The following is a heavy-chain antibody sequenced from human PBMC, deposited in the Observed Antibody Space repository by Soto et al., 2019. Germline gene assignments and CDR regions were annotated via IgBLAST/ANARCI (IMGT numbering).Heavy chain of an antibody. D-gene: IGHD3-3*01. CDR2: ISAYNGNT. CDR1: GYTFTSYG. CDR3: ARDALRFLGDNWFDP. V-gene: IGHV1-18*04. J-gene: IGHJ5*02. Sequence: GASVKVSCKASGYTFTSYGISWVRQAPGQGLEWMGWISAYNGNTNYAQKLQGRVTMTTDTSTSTAHMELRSLRSDDTAVYYCARDALRFLGDNWFDPWGQGTLVTVSS.